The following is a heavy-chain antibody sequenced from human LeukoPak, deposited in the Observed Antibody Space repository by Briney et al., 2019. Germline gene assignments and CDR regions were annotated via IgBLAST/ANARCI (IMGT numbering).Heavy chain of an antibody. CDR3: ARDMGNSYGMDV. J-gene: IGHJ6*02. CDR1: GGTFSSYT. V-gene: IGHV1-69*04. Sequence: GASVKVSSKVSGGTFSSYTISWVRQAPGQGLEWMGRIIPILGIANYAQKFQGRVTITADKSTSTAYMELSSPRSEDTAVYYCARDMGNSYGMDVWGQGTTVTVSS. D-gene: IGHD3-10*01. CDR2: IIPILGIA.